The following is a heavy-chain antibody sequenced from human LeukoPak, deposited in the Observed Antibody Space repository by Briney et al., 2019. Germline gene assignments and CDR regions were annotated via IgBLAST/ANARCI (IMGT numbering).Heavy chain of an antibody. CDR3: ARRITIFGVVILNWYFDL. D-gene: IGHD3-3*01. CDR1: GGSFSGYY. CDR2: INHSGGT. J-gene: IGHJ2*01. Sequence: SETLSLTCAVYGGSFSGYYWSWIRQPPGKGLEWIGEINHSGGTNYNPSITSGVTIPVDTSKNQFRLKLSSVTAADTAGYYCARRITIFGVVILNWYFDLWGRGTLVTVSS. V-gene: IGHV4-34*01.